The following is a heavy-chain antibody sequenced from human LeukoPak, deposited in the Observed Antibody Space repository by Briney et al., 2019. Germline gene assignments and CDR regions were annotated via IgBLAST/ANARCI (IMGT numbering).Heavy chain of an antibody. D-gene: IGHD5-18*01. V-gene: IGHV3-23*01. CDR1: VFTFSSYA. J-gene: IGHJ3*02. CDR3: AKDRGYSRPDAFDI. CDR2: ISGSGGST. Sequence: GGSLRLSCAVSVFTFSSYAMSCVRQAPGNGLESVSAISGSGGSTYYADSGKGRFTISRDNSKNTLYLQMNSLRAEDTAVYYCAKDRGYSRPDAFDIWGQGTMVTVSS.